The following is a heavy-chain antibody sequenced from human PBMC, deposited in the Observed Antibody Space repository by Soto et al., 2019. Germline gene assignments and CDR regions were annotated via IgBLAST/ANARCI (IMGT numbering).Heavy chain of an antibody. Sequence: QVQLQESGPGLVKPSETLFLTCAVSGDPVSSASFYWSWIRQPPGKGLEWIGYLYYSGSPNYDPSLKSRVTISMHTSNNQFSLKLTSVTGADTAVYYCARMRYSYGARNFDYWGQGALVTVSP. CDR1: GDPVSSASFY. V-gene: IGHV4-61*01. CDR3: ARMRYSYGARNFDY. J-gene: IGHJ4*02. CDR2: LYYSGSP. D-gene: IGHD5-18*01.